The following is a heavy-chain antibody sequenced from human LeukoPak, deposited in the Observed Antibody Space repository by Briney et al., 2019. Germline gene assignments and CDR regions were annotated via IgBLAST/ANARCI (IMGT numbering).Heavy chain of an antibody. CDR2: MNPNGGNT. Sequence: VASVKVSCKASGYTFTSYDINWVRQATGQGLEWMGWMNPNGGNTGYAQKFQGRVTMTRNTSISTAYMELSSLRSEDTAVYYCARGLARFGELRGIQYYWGQGTLVTVSS. V-gene: IGHV1-8*01. D-gene: IGHD3-10*01. CDR1: GYTFTSYD. CDR3: ARGLARFGELRGIQYY. J-gene: IGHJ4*02.